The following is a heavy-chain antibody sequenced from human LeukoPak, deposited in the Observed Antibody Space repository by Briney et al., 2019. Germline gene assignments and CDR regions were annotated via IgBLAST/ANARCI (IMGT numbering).Heavy chain of an antibody. CDR2: ISSSSSYI. D-gene: IGHD2-15*01. CDR3: ARVGYSTVYYFDY. J-gene: IGHJ4*02. CDR1: GFTFSRYN. V-gene: IGHV3-21*01. Sequence: GGSLRLSCAASGFTFSRYNMKWVRQAPGKGLEWVSSISSSSSYIYYADSVKGRFTISRDNAKNSLYLQMNSLRAEDTAVYYCARVGYSTVYYFDYWGQGTLVTVSS.